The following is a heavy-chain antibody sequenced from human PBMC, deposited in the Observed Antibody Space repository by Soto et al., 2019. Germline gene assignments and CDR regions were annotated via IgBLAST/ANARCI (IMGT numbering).Heavy chain of an antibody. J-gene: IGHJ3*02. CDR2: INPATGAA. CDR1: GYPVTAYY. D-gene: IGHD3-3*01. CDR3: ARGGGVGVAGSAAFDM. Sequence: QLHLVQSGAVVKKPGASVTVSCSASGYPVTAYYMHWVRQAPGRGLAWMGGINPATGAAKYTQTFQGRVTMTGDTSTSTVFMELGGLTSEDTAVFYCARGGGVGVAGSAAFDMWGQGTLVTVSS. V-gene: IGHV1-2*02.